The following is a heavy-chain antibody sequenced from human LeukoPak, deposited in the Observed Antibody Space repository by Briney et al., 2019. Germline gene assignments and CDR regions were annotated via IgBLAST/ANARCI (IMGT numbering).Heavy chain of an antibody. CDR3: ARYSGSYFLFDY. CDR2: IYYSGST. CDR1: RSTFSSYA. J-gene: IGHJ4*02. V-gene: IGHV4-39*01. Sequence: PGGSLRLSCAASRSTFSSYAMSWVRQAPGKGLEWIGSIYYSGSTYYNPSLKSRVTISVDTSKNQFSLKLSSVTAADTAVYYCARYSGSYFLFDYWGQGTLVTVSS. D-gene: IGHD1-26*01.